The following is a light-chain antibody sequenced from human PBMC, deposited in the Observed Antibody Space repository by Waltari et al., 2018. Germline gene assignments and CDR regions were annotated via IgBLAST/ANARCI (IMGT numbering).Light chain of an antibody. CDR3: CSYAGRSTWV. V-gene: IGLV2-23*02. Sequence: QSALTQPASVSGSPGQSITISCTGTSSDVGRYNFVSWYQQHPGKAPQLISYEVNKRPSGGSNRLSGSKAGNTASLTISGLQAEDESDYYCCSYAGRSTWVFGGGTKVTVL. J-gene: IGLJ3*02. CDR2: EVN. CDR1: SSDVGRYNF.